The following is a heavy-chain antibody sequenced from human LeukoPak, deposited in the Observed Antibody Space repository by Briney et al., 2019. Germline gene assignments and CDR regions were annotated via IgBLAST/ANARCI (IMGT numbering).Heavy chain of an antibody. CDR3: ARGSGGYDHRGFDP. Sequence: GGSLRLSCAASGFTVSSNYMSWVHQAPGKGLEWVSVIYSGGSTYYADSVKGRFTISRDNFKNTLNLQMNGLRAEDTAMYYCARGSGGYDHRGFDPWGQGTLVTVSS. J-gene: IGHJ5*02. V-gene: IGHV3-53*01. CDR2: IYSGGST. CDR1: GFTVSSNY. D-gene: IGHD5-12*01.